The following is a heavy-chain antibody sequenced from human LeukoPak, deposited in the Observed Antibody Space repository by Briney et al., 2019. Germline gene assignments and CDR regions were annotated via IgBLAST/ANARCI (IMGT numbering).Heavy chain of an antibody. Sequence: GRSLELSCAASGFPFSSYAMHLVRRAPGKGLEWVAVISYDGSNKYYADSVKGRFTISRDNSKNTLYLQMNSLRAEDTAVYYCASGIQLWDFDYWGQGTLVTVSS. CDR3: ASGIQLWDFDY. CDR1: GFPFSSYA. V-gene: IGHV3-30-3*01. CDR2: ISYDGSNK. D-gene: IGHD5-18*01. J-gene: IGHJ4*02.